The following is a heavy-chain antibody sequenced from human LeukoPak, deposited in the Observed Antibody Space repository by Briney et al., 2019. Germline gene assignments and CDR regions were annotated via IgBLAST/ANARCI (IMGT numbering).Heavy chain of an antibody. J-gene: IGHJ3*02. Sequence: SAAVSGFTSSSFWLSWLRQGPGKELQWVANIKQDGSDKYYVDSVKGRFTISRDNAKNSLYLQMNSLRAEDTAVYYCARADLHAFDIWGQGTLVTVSS. CDR3: ARADLHAFDI. V-gene: IGHV3-7*04. CDR1: GFTSSSFW. CDR2: IKQDGSDK.